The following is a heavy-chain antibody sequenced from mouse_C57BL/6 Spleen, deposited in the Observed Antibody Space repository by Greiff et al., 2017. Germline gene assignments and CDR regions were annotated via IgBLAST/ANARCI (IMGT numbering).Heavy chain of an antibody. CDR2: IDPSDSET. D-gene: IGHD2-4*01. Sequence: VQLQQPGAELVRPGSSVKLSCKASGYTFTSYWMHWVKQRPIQGLEWIGNIDPSDSETHYNQKFKDKATLTVDKSSSTAYMQLSSLTSEDSAVYYCARDDYDGSRAYWGQGTLVTVSA. CDR1: GYTFTSYW. CDR3: ARDDYDGSRAY. V-gene: IGHV1-52*01. J-gene: IGHJ3*01.